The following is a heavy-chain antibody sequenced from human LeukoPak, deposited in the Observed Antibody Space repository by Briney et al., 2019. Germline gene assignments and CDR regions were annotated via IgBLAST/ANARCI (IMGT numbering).Heavy chain of an antibody. CDR2: ISSSSSTI. J-gene: IGHJ4*02. D-gene: IGHD6-6*01. CDR3: AKPYSNSPARLVAFDY. CDR1: GFTFSSYG. V-gene: IGHV3-48*01. Sequence: GRSLRLSCAASGFTFSSYGMHWVRQAPGKGLEWVSYISSSSSTIYYADSVKGRFTISRDNAKNSLYLQMNSLRAEDTAVYYCAKPYSNSPARLVAFDYWGQGTLVTVSS.